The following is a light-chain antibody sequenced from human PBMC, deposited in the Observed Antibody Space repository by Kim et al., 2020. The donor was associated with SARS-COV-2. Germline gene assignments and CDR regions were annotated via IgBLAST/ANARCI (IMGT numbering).Light chain of an antibody. CDR2: GAS. CDR3: QHYGSPPQT. Sequence: SSGEKPTLSCRASQRITSSYLAWFQQKPGQAPRLLIYGASSRATGIPDRFSGSGSETDFTLTISRLEPEDLAVYYCQHYGSPPQTFGQGTKVDIK. V-gene: IGKV3-20*01. CDR1: QRITSSY. J-gene: IGKJ2*01.